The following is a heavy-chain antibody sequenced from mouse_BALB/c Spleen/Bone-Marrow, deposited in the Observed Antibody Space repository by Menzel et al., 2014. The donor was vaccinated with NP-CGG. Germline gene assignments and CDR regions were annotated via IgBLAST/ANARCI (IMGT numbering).Heavy chain of an antibody. CDR2: ISSGSSTI. J-gene: IGHJ2*01. D-gene: IGHD4-1*01. CDR1: GFTFSSFG. V-gene: IGHV5-17*02. CDR3: TRGGNWEDFDY. Sequence: EVKLQESGGGLVQPGGSRKLSCAASGFTFSSFGMHWVRQAPKRGLEWVAYISSGSSTIFYADTVKGRFTISRDNPKNTLFLQMTSLRSEDTAMYYCTRGGNWEDFDYWGQGTTLTVSS.